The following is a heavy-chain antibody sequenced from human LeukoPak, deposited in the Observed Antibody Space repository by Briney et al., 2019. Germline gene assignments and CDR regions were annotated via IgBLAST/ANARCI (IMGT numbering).Heavy chain of an antibody. CDR1: GFTFSSYE. J-gene: IGHJ4*02. D-gene: IGHD2-15*01. CDR2: ISSSGSTI. Sequence: GGSLRLSCAASGFTFSSYEMNWVRQAPGKGLEWVSYISSSGSTIYYADSVKGRFTISRDNAKNSLYLQMNSLRVEDTAIYYCARPGLYCSGGSCYPFENWGQGNLVTVSS. V-gene: IGHV3-48*03. CDR3: ARPGLYCSGGSCYPFEN.